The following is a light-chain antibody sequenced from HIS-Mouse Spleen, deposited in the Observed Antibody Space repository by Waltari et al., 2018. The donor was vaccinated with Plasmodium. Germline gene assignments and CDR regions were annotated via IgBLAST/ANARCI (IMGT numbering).Light chain of an antibody. CDR2: EGS. Sequence: QSALTQPASESGSPGPSINIYCTGPSSDVGRYHLVSWYQQHPGKAPNPMIYEGSKRPSGVSNRVSGSKSGNTASLTISGLQAEDEADYYCCSYAGSSTFVVFGGGTKLTVL. J-gene: IGLJ2*01. CDR3: CSYAGSSTFVV. CDR1: SSDVGRYHL. V-gene: IGLV2-23*03.